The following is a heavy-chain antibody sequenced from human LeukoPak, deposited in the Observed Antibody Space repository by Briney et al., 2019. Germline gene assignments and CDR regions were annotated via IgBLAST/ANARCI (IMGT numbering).Heavy chain of an antibody. CDR1: GFTFSSYS. V-gene: IGHV3-21*04. Sequence: GGSLRLSCAASGFTFSSYSMNWVRQAPGKGLEWVSSISSSSSYIYYADSVKGRFTISRDNAKNSLYLQMNSLRSDDTAVYYCARVIGSNYDYWGQGTLVTVSS. J-gene: IGHJ4*02. CDR2: ISSSSSYI. CDR3: ARVIGSNYDY. D-gene: IGHD4-11*01.